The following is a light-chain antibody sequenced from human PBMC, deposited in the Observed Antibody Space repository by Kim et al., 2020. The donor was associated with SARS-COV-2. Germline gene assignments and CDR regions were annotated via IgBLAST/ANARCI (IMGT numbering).Light chain of an antibody. Sequence: VVMTQSPATLSVSPGERATLSCRASQSVSSNLAWYQQKPGQAPRLLIYDASTRATGIPARFTGSGSGTEFTLTISSPQSEDFALYYCQQYNNWPPWTFGQGTKVDIK. CDR2: DAS. J-gene: IGKJ1*01. V-gene: IGKV3-15*01. CDR3: QQYNNWPPWT. CDR1: QSVSSN.